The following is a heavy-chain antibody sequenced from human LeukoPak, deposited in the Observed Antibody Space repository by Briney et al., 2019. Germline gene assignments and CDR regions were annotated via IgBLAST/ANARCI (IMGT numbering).Heavy chain of an antibody. CDR2: IIPIFGTA. CDR1: GGTFSSYA. J-gene: IGHJ3*02. CDR3: ARGGSGYQIHDAFDI. Sequence: RASVKVSCKASGGTFSSYAISWVRQAPGQGLEWMGGIIPIFGTANYAQKFQGRVTITADESTSTAYMELSSLRSEDTAVYYCARGGSGYQIHDAFDIWGQGTMVTVSS. V-gene: IGHV1-69*13. D-gene: IGHD3-3*01.